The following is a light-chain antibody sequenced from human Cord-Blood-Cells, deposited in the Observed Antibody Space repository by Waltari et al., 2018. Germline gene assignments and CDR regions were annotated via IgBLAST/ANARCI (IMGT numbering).Light chain of an antibody. Sequence: DIQMTQSPSSLSASVGDRVTITCRASQSISSYLNWYQQKPGKAPKLLIYAASSLQSGVPSRFSCSGCATDFTLIISTLQPEDFATYYCQQSYSTHTFGQGTKLEIK. J-gene: IGKJ2*01. CDR2: AAS. V-gene: IGKV1-39*01. CDR3: QQSYSTHT. CDR1: QSISSY.